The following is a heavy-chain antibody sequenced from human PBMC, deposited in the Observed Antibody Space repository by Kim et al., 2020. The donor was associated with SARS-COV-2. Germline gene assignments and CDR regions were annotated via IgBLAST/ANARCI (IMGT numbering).Heavy chain of an antibody. CDR3: AKEGDSSGYYLL. Sequence: YTASVKGRFTISRDNSKNTLYLQMNSLRAEDTAVYYCAKEGDSSGYYLLWGQGTLVTVSS. V-gene: IGHV3-23*01. J-gene: IGHJ4*02. D-gene: IGHD3-22*01.